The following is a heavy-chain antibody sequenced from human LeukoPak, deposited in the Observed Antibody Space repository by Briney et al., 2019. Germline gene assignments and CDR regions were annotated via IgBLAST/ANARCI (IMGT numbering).Heavy chain of an antibody. CDR3: ARDKRFLEWSGPYYYYGMDV. J-gene: IGHJ6*02. CDR2: ISSSSSYI. Sequence: GGSLRLSCAASGFTFSSYSMNWVRQAPGKGLEWVSSISSSSSYIYYADSVKGRFTISRDNAKNSLYLQMNGLRAEDTAVYYCARDKRFLEWSGPYYYYGMDVWGQGTTVTVSS. CDR1: GFTFSSYS. D-gene: IGHD3-3*01. V-gene: IGHV3-21*01.